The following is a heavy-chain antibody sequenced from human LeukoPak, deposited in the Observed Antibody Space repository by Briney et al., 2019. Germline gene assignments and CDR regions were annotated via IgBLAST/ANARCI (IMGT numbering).Heavy chain of an antibody. D-gene: IGHD3-10*01. Sequence: GGSLRLSCAASGFAFSDYYMNWIRQAPGKGLEWVSYISASGKTIHYADSVNGRFTISRDNAKNSLYLQMNSLRAEDTAVYYCAIPPIHYYGSGTLGDWGQGTLVTVSS. CDR2: ISASGKTI. V-gene: IGHV3-11*01. CDR1: GFAFSDYY. CDR3: AIPPIHYYGSGTLGD. J-gene: IGHJ4*02.